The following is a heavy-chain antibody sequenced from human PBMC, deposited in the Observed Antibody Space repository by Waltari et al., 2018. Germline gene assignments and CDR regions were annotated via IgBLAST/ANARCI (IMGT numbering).Heavy chain of an antibody. V-gene: IGHV1-69*08. J-gene: IGHJ3*02. CDR1: GGTFSSYA. Sequence: QVQLVQSGAEVKKPGSSVKVSCKASGGTFSSYAISWVRQAPGQGLEWMGRIIPIFGTANYAQKFQGRVTITADKSTSTAYMELSSLRSEDTAVYYCARGSSVMDYYDSSPPAFDIWGQGTMVTVPS. CDR3: ARGSSVMDYYDSSPPAFDI. D-gene: IGHD3-22*01. CDR2: IIPIFGTA.